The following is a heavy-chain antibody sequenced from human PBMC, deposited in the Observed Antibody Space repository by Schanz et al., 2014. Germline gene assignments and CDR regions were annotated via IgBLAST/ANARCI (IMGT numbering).Heavy chain of an antibody. CDR3: AKGRMTATNFFDS. CDR1: GFTFSRYA. D-gene: IGHD1-7*01. Sequence: QVQLVESGGGVVQPGRSVRLSCAASGFTFSRYAMHWVRQAPGKGLEWVAVISNDGSDEHYADSVKGRFTISRDNSKNTLYLQMNSLRAEDTAVYYCAKGRMTATNFFDSWGQGTLVTVSS. J-gene: IGHJ4*02. V-gene: IGHV3-30*04. CDR2: ISNDGSDE.